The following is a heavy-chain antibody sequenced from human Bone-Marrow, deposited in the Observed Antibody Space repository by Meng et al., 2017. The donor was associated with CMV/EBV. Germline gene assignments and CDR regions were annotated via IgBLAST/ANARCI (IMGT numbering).Heavy chain of an antibody. J-gene: IGHJ4*02. Sequence: GSLRLSCAVYGGSITDGYWSWIRQPPGKGLEWIGYIYYSGSTNYNPSLKSRVTISVDTSKNQFSLKLSSVTAADTAVYYCAREWSSSWVIDWGQGTLVTVSS. V-gene: IGHV4-59*01. D-gene: IGHD6-13*01. CDR2: IYYSGST. CDR1: GGSITDGY. CDR3: AREWSSSWVID.